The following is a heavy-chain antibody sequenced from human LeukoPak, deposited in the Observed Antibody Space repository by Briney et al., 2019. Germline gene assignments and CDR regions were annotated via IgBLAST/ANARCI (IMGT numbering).Heavy chain of an antibody. D-gene: IGHD6-13*01. J-gene: IGHJ3*02. CDR1: GFTFSSYS. Sequence: PGGSLRLSCAASGFTFSSYSMNWVRQAPGKGLEWVSSVSSSSSYIYYADSVKGRFTISRDNAKNSLYLQMNSLRAEDTAVYYCASVFPAIFSSSWDTDNAFDIWGQGTMVTVSS. CDR3: ASVFPAIFSSSWDTDNAFDI. CDR2: VSSSSSYI. V-gene: IGHV3-21*01.